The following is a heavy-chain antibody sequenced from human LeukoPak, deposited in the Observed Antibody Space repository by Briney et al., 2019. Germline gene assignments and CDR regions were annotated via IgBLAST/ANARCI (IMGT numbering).Heavy chain of an antibody. D-gene: IGHD6-6*01. Sequence: LAGGSLRLSCAASGFTFSSYAMSWVRQAPGKGLEWVSAISGSGGSTYYADSVKGRFTISRGNSKNTLCLQMNSLRAEDTAVYYCAKDRVPLAARPLHFDYWGQGTLVTVSS. V-gene: IGHV3-23*01. CDR3: AKDRVPLAARPLHFDY. CDR1: GFTFSSYA. CDR2: ISGSGGST. J-gene: IGHJ4*02.